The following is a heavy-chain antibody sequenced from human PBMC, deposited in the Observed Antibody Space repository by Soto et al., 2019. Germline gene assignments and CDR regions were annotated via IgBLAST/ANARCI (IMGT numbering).Heavy chain of an antibody. Sequence: SETLSLTCIVSGSSISPYYWTWIRQPPGKGLEWIGNVYYSGSTNYNPSLKSRVTMSVDRSRNQFSLRLTSVTAADTAVYFCSRVGGYYGDYPNFDYWGQGSRVTV. V-gene: IGHV4-59*01. D-gene: IGHD4-17*01. CDR2: VYYSGST. CDR3: SRVGGYYGDYPNFDY. J-gene: IGHJ4*02. CDR1: GSSISPYY.